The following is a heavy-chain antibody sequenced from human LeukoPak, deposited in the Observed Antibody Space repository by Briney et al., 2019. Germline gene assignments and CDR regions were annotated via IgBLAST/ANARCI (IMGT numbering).Heavy chain of an antibody. J-gene: IGHJ5*02. CDR3: VKHVGSRWSNTRFEP. D-gene: IGHD6-13*01. V-gene: IGHV3-23*01. CDR2: VSLFGGTT. CDR1: GFTFDSYA. Sequence: GGSLRLSCAASGFTFDSYAMSWVRQAPGKGLDWVSAVSLFGGTTYYADSGKGRFTISRDNSNNKVYLQMNSLRVGETALYYCVKHVGSRWSNTRFEPWGQGNLVTVS.